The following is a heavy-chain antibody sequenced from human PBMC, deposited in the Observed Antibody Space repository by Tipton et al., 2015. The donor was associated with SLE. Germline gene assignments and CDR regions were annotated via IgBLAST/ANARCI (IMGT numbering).Heavy chain of an antibody. D-gene: IGHD5-12*01. Sequence: TLSLTCAVSAGSFSGYYWSWIRQSPVRGLEWIGEINHSGSPNYNPSLKSRVTISVHTSKNQFSPKLNSVTAADTAMYYCARSGYGRGSFFHHWGQGTRVTVSS. CDR1: AGSFSGYY. V-gene: IGHV4-34*01. J-gene: IGHJ1*01. CDR2: INHSGSP. CDR3: ARSGYGRGSFFHH.